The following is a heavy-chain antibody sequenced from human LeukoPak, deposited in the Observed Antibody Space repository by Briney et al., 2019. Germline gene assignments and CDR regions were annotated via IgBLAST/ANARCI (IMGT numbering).Heavy chain of an antibody. V-gene: IGHV4-59*01. J-gene: IGHJ5*02. Sequence: WETLSLTCTVSGGPISSYYWSWIRQPAGKGLEWIGYIYYSGSTNYNPSLKSRVTISVDTSKNQFSLKLSSVTAADTAVYYCARVQYGEFDPWGQGALVTVSS. D-gene: IGHD4-11*01. CDR1: GGPISSYY. CDR2: IYYSGST. CDR3: ARVQYGEFDP.